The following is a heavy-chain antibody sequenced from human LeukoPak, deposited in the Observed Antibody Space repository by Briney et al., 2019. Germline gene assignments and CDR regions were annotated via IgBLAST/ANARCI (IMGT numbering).Heavy chain of an antibody. CDR1: GYTFTSYA. V-gene: IGHV1-3*01. Sequence: ASVKVSCKASGYTFTSYAMHWVRQAPGQRLEWMGWINAGNGNTNYAQKLQGRVTMTTDTSTSTAYMELRSLRSDDTAVYYCARGALMGATKRRGNWFDPWGQGTLVTVSS. CDR3: ARGALMGATKRRGNWFDP. J-gene: IGHJ5*02. D-gene: IGHD1-26*01. CDR2: INAGNGNT.